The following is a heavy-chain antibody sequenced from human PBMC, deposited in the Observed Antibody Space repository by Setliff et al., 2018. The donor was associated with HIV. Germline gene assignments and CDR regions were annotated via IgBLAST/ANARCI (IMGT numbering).Heavy chain of an antibody. CDR2: TPYSGST. J-gene: IGHJ4*02. CDR3: VVYFGGNGGRGL. D-gene: IGHD2-15*01. V-gene: IGHV4-59*11. CDR1: DDSTSSHH. Sequence: SIVSDDSTSSHHCSWIRQPPGGGLEWIGTTPYSGSTNYNPSLRSRVTISLDTSTNQFSLRLNSVTAADTAHYFCVVYFGGNGGRGLWGQGTLVTVSS.